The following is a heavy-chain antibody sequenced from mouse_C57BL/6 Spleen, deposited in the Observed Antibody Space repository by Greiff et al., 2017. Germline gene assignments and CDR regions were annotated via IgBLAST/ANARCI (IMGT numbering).Heavy chain of an antibody. CDR2: IHPKSGST. Sequence: VKLQQPGAELVKPGASVKLSCKASGYTFTSYWMHWVKQRPGQGLEWIGMIHPKSGSTNYNEKFKSKATLTVDKASSPAYMQLSSLTSEDSAVYYCARNDGGSPFAYWGQGTLVTVSA. CDR1: GYTFTSYW. D-gene: IGHD1-1*02. V-gene: IGHV1-64*01. J-gene: IGHJ3*01. CDR3: ARNDGGSPFAY.